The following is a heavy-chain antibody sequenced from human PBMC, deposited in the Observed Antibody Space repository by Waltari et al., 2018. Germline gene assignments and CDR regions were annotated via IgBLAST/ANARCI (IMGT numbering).Heavy chain of an antibody. CDR3: ARDLPSCGGDCYNAFDI. V-gene: IGHV1-69*12. CDR2: IIPIFGTA. Sequence: QVQLVQSGAEVKKPGSSVKVSCKASGGTFSSYAISWVRQAPGQGLEWMGGIIPIFGTANYAQKFQGRGTITADESTSTAYMELSSLRSEDTAVYYCARDLPSCGGDCYNAFDIWGQGTMVTVSS. D-gene: IGHD2-21*01. CDR1: GGTFSSYA. J-gene: IGHJ3*02.